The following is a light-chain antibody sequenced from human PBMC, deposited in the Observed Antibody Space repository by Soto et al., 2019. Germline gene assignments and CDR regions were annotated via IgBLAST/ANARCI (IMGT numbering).Light chain of an antibody. Sequence: EIVMTQSPATLSVSPGDTATLSCRASQTVNSNLAWFQQKPGQAPRLLIHGASTRATGIPARFSGSGSGTEFTLTISSLQSEDFAVYYCQQYNNWPPMYTFGQGTKLDIK. CDR3: QQYNNWPPMYT. CDR2: GAS. CDR1: QTVNSN. V-gene: IGKV3-15*01. J-gene: IGKJ2*01.